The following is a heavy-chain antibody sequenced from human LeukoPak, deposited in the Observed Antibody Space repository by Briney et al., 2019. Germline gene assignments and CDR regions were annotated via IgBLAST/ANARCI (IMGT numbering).Heavy chain of an antibody. J-gene: IGHJ6*03. V-gene: IGHV3-53*01. CDR3: AKLVVVVITDYYYMDV. Sequence: GGSLRLSCAVSGFTVSGNYMSWVRQAPGKGLEWVSLIYSGGTTYYADSVKGRFTISRDNSKNTLYLQMNSLRAEDTAVYYCAKLVVVVITDYYYMDVWGKGTTVTISS. CDR2: IYSGGTT. D-gene: IGHD3-22*01. CDR1: GFTVSGNY.